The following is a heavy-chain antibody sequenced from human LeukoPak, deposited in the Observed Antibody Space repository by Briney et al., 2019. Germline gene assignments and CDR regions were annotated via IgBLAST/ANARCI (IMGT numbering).Heavy chain of an antibody. CDR2: IWYDGSNK. CDR1: GFTFSSYG. CDR3: AKDSDTATVVDY. V-gene: IGHV3-33*06. Sequence: PGRSLRLSCAASGFTFSSYGMHWVRQAPGKGLEWVAVIWYDGSNKYYADSVKGRFTISRDNSKNTLYLQMNSLRVEGTAVYYCAKDSDTATVVDYWGQGTLVTVSS. D-gene: IGHD5-18*01. J-gene: IGHJ4*02.